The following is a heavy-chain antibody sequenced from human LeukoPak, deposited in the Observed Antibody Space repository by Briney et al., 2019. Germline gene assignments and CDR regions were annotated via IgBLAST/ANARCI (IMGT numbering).Heavy chain of an antibody. J-gene: IGHJ4*02. CDR2: MWYDGSRE. CDR1: GFILSTHG. Sequence: GGPLRLSCAASGFILSTHGMHWVRQAPGKGLEWVAGMWYDGSREDYADSVKGRFTISRDMSKNTLNLQMNSLRVEDTAMFYCARDLSFGSLDFRGQGTLVTVSS. CDR3: ARDLSFGSLDF. V-gene: IGHV3-33*01. D-gene: IGHD1-26*01.